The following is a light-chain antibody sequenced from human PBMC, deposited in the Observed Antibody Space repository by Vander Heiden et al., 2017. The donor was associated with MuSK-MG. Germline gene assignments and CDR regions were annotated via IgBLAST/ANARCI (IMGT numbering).Light chain of an antibody. CDR1: QSVSSSY. CDR3: QQYGSSHALSIT. V-gene: IGKV3-20*01. J-gene: IGKJ5*01. Sequence: EIVLTQSPGTLSLSPGERATLSCRASQSVSSSYLAWYQQKPGQAPRLLIYGASSRATGIPDRFSGSGSGTDFTLTISRLEPEEFAVYYCQQYGSSHALSITFGQGTRLEIK. CDR2: GAS.